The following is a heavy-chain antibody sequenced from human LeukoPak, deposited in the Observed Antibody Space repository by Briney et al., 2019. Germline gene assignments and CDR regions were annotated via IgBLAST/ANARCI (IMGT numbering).Heavy chain of an antibody. Sequence: SGTLSLTCAVSGGSISSSHWCSWVRQPPGKGLEWIGEIYHSGTTNYNPSLKSRVTILVDKSKNQFSLKLRSVTAADTAVYYCARSPSGSSSRWFDSWGQGTMVTVSS. CDR3: ARSPSGSSSRWFDS. CDR2: IYHSGTT. V-gene: IGHV4-4*02. J-gene: IGHJ5*01. D-gene: IGHD1-26*01. CDR1: GGSISSSHW.